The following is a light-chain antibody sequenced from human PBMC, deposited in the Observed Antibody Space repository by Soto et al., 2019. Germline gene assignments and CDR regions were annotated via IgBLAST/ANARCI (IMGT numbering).Light chain of an antibody. V-gene: IGKV1-39*01. CDR2: VAS. J-gene: IGKJ4*01. CDR1: QSVGTY. CDR3: QQSSSTPQT. Sequence: DIQMTQSPSSLSASVGDRVTITCRASQSVGTYLSWYQQKEGKAPKLLINVASTLQSGVPSRFSGSGSGTDFTHAISSLQPEDFATYYCQQSSSTPQTFGGGTRVEIK.